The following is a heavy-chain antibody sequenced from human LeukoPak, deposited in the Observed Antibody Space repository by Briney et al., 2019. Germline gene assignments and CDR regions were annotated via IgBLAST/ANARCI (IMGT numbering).Heavy chain of an antibody. CDR2: ISYDGSKK. CDR1: GSTFNNYG. Sequence: PGGSLRLSCAASGSTFNNYGMHWVRQAPDKGLEWVSVISYDGSKKYYADSVKGRFTISRDNSKNTLFLQMNSLRAEDTAVYYCANSYSSTAPPYWGQGTLVTVSS. V-gene: IGHV3-30*18. J-gene: IGHJ4*02. CDR3: ANSYSSTAPPY. D-gene: IGHD2-21*01.